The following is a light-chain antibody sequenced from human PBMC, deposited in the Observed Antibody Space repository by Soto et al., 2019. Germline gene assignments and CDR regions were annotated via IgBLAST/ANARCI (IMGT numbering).Light chain of an antibody. J-gene: IGLJ1*01. CDR3: QSYDSFNYV. CDR1: SGSIASNY. V-gene: IGLV6-57*04. Sequence: FMLTQPHSVSESPGKTVTISCTRSSGSIASNYVQWYQQRPGSGPTTVIYEDDQRPSGVPDRFSGSVDSSSNSASLTISGLKTGDEADYYCQSYDSFNYVFGTGTKVTVL. CDR2: EDD.